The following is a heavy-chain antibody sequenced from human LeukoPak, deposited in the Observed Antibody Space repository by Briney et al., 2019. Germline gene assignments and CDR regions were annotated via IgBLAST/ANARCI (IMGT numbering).Heavy chain of an antibody. D-gene: IGHD3-10*01. J-gene: IGHJ1*01. Sequence: GGSLRLSCAASGFTFSSYAMGWVRQAPGKGLEWVSAISGSGGSTYYADSVKGRFTISRDNSKNTLYLQMNSLRAEDTAVYYCAKDERMVQGAVAEYFQHWGQGTLVTVSS. CDR3: AKDERMVQGAVAEYFQH. CDR2: ISGSGGST. CDR1: GFTFSSYA. V-gene: IGHV3-23*01.